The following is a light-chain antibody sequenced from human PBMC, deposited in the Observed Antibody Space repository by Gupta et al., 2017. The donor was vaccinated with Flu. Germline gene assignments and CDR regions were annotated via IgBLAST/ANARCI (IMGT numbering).Light chain of an antibody. CDR3: KAWDSGIVV. CDR1: NLGDKY. CDR2: QVS. V-gene: IGLV3-1*01. Sequence: SELTQPPSVSVSPVQTASIACSGHNLGDKYAFWYQHNPGQSPRWFIYQVSKRPAGIPERFSGTNSGNIATLTISGPQAMDEAGYYCKAWDSGIVVFGGGTKLTVL. J-gene: IGLJ3*02.